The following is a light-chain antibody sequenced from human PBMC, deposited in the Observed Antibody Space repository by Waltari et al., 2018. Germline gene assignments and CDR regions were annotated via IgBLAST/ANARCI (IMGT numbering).Light chain of an antibody. CDR2: GAS. CDR3: QQYNNWPPMYT. Sequence: EIVMTQSPATLSVSPGARATLSCRDSQSVSSNLAWYQQKPGQAPRLLIYGASTRATGIPARFSGSGSWTEFTLIISSLQSEDFAVDYCQQYNNWPPMYTFGQGTKLEIK. CDR1: QSVSSN. V-gene: IGKV3-15*01. J-gene: IGKJ2*01.